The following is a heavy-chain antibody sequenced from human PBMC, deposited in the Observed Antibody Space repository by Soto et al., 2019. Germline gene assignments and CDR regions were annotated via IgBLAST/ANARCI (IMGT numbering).Heavy chain of an antibody. D-gene: IGHD3-10*01. CDR2: INPNSGGT. V-gene: IGHV1-2*02. J-gene: IGHJ4*02. Sequence: GASVKVSCKASGYTFTDHYMHWVRQAPGQGLEWMGWINPNSGGTNYAQKFQGRVTVTRDTSMSTVDMELSRLSSDDTAVYYCASHPSLRSSPDYWGQGTLVTVSS. CDR3: ASHPSLRSSPDY. CDR1: GYTFTDHY.